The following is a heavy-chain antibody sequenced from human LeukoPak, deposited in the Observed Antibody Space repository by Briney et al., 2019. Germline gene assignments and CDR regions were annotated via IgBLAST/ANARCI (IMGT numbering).Heavy chain of an antibody. Sequence: SETLSLTCTVSGGSISRYHWSWLRQPPGKGLEWIGYIYYGGSTNYNPSLKSRVTISVDTSKNQFSLKLSSVTAAVTAVYYCASVVFQGSGGIENYFDYWGRGTLVTVSS. CDR2: IYYGGST. J-gene: IGHJ4*02. D-gene: IGHD2-15*01. V-gene: IGHV4-59*01. CDR1: GGSISRYH. CDR3: ASVVFQGSGGIENYFDY.